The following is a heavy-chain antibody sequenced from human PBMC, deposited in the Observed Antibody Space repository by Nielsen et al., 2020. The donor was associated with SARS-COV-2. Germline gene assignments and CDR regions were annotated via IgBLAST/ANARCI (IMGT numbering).Heavy chain of an antibody. Sequence: GESLKISCAASTFTFSSFTLNWVRQAPGKGLEWISSISSGDGDYIYYADSVKGRFTISRDNAKNTLYLQMNSLRAEDSAVYYCARVGTDGWGQGTLVTVSS. J-gene: IGHJ4*02. CDR1: TFTFSSFT. V-gene: IGHV3-21*01. CDR3: ARVGTDG. CDR2: ISSGDGDYI. D-gene: IGHD5-24*01.